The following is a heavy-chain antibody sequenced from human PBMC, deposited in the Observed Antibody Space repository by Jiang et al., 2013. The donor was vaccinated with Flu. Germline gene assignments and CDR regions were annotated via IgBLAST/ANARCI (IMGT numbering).Heavy chain of an antibody. CDR3: ARASRDSGSDY. J-gene: IGHJ4*02. CDR1: GYSFSNHG. CDR2: ISVYNGDT. Sequence: GAEVKKPGASVKVSCKASGYSFSNHGISWVRQAPGQGLEWMGWISVYNGDTHSAQKFQGRVTMTTDTSTSTAYMELRSLRSDDTAVYYCARASRDSGSDYWGQGTLVTVSS. V-gene: IGHV1-18*01. D-gene: IGHD6-19*01.